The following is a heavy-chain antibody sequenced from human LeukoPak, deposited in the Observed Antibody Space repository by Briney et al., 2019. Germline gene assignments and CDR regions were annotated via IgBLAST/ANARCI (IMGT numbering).Heavy chain of an antibody. CDR3: ARGPSGYHNT. D-gene: IGHD5-12*01. CDR1: GFTVSSNE. Sequence: GGSLRLSCAASGFTVSSNEVTWVRQAPGKGLEWVSFISGGSTYYADSVKGRFTISRDNSKNTLYLQMNSLRAEDTAVYYCARGPSGYHNTGGQGTLVTVSS. J-gene: IGHJ4*02. V-gene: IGHV3-38-3*01. CDR2: ISGGST.